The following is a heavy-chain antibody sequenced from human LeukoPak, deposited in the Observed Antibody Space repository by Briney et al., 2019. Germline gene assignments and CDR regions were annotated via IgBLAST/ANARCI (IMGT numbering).Heavy chain of an antibody. V-gene: IGHV1-69*04. CDR1: GGTFSSYA. J-gene: IGHJ4*02. CDR2: IIPIFGIA. CDR3: ATDVTYYDSSGYTGGAFDS. Sequence: GSSVKVSCKASGGTFSSYAISWVGQAPGQGLEGVGRIIPIFGIANYAQKFQGRVTITADKYTSTAYMELSSLRSEDTAVYHCATDVTYYDSSGYTGGAFDSWGQRTLLTVSS. D-gene: IGHD3-22*01.